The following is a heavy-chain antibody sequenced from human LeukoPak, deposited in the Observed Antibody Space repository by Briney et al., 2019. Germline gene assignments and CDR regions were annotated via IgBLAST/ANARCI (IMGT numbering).Heavy chain of an antibody. CDR2: TDHTGVT. CDR3: ARSVVTDHFAAFNSYYYYGMDV. Sequence: SETLSLTCAVYGGSLNTYHWNWIRQPPGKGLEWIGETDHTGVTIYNPSLKSRFTISVDTSKNQISLKLSSVTAADTAVYYCARSVVTDHFAAFNSYYYYGMDVWGQGSTVTVSS. CDR1: GGSLNTYH. D-gene: IGHD2-21*02. V-gene: IGHV4-34*01. J-gene: IGHJ6*02.